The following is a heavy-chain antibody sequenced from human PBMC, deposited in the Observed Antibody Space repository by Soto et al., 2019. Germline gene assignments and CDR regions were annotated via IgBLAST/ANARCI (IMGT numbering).Heavy chain of an antibody. D-gene: IGHD3-22*01. CDR2: ISYDGSNK. J-gene: IGHJ4*02. CDR3: AKPDYYDSSGYYPFDY. V-gene: IGHV3-30*18. CDR1: GFTFSSYG. Sequence: QVQLVESGGGVVQPGRSLRLSCAASGFTFSSYGMHWVRQAPGKGLEWVAVISYDGSNKYYADSVKGRFTISRDNSKNTLYLQMNSLRAEDTAVYYCAKPDYYDSSGYYPFDYWGQGTLVTVSS.